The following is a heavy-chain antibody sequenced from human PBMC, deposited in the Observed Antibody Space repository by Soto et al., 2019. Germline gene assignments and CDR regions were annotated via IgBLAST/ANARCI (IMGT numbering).Heavy chain of an antibody. J-gene: IGHJ4*02. CDR2: ISGIRDDI. CDR3: AREGVHNYNEYYFDY. Sequence: TGGSLRLSCAAPGFAFSYYTVHWVRRAPGKGLEWVSSISGIRDDIRYADSVKGRFTISRDNAKTSLYLQMNSLTTEDTAVYYCAREGVHNYNEYYFDYWGQGTLVTVSS. CDR1: GFAFSYYT. D-gene: IGHD3-22*01. V-gene: IGHV3-21*06.